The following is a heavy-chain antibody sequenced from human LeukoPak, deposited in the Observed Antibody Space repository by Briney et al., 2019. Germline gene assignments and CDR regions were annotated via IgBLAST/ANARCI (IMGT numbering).Heavy chain of an antibody. D-gene: IGHD3-16*01. CDR1: GFTFDDYA. CDR2: ISWNSGSI. Sequence: GGSLRLSCAASGFTFDDYAMHWVRQAPGKGLEWVSGISWNSGSIGYADSVKGRFTISRDNAKNSLYLQMNSLRAEDTALYYCAKGGGAFDIWGQGTMVTVSS. J-gene: IGHJ3*02. V-gene: IGHV3-9*01. CDR3: AKGGGAFDI.